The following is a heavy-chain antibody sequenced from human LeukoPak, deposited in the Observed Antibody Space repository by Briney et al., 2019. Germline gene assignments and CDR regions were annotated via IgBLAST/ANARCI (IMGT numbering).Heavy chain of an antibody. J-gene: IGHJ4*02. D-gene: IGHD6-19*01. CDR1: GFTFSSYW. CDR3: ARASDGSGWYEFAD. CDR2: IKQDGSEK. V-gene: IGHV3-7*01. Sequence: GGSLRLSCAASGFTFSSYWMSWVRQAPGKGLEWVANIKQDGSEKYYVDSVKGRFTSSRDNAKNSLYLQMNSLRAEDTAVYYCARASDGSGWYEFADWGQGTLVTVSS.